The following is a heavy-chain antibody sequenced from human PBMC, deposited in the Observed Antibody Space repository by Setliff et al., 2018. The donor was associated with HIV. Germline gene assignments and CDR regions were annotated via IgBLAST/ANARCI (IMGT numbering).Heavy chain of an antibody. CDR1: GGSISSYY. Sequence: PSETLSLTCTVSGGSISSYYWSWIRQPPGKGLEWIGYIYYSGSTNYNPSLKSRVTIPVDTSKNQFSLKLSSVTAADTAVYYCARNPCSGGSCPDSFDIWGQGTMVTVSS. V-gene: IGHV4-59*01. J-gene: IGHJ3*02. CDR2: IYYSGST. CDR3: ARNPCSGGSCPDSFDI. D-gene: IGHD2-15*01.